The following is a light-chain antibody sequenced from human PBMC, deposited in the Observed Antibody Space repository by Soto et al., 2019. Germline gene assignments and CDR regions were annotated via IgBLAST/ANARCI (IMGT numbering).Light chain of an antibody. V-gene: IGLV2-14*01. CDR2: HVS. CDR3: SSYTRTSTYV. CDR1: SSDVGGYNY. J-gene: IGLJ1*01. Sequence: QSALTQPASVSGSPGQSITISCTGTSSDVGGYNYVSWYQQYPGKAPKLMIYHVSNRPSGVSNRFSGSKSGNSASLTISGLQAEDEADYYCSSYTRTSTYVFGTGTQLTVL.